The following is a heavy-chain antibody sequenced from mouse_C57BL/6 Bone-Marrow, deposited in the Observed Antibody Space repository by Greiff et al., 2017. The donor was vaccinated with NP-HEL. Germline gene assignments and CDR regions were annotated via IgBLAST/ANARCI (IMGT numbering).Heavy chain of an antibody. V-gene: IGHV1-52*01. J-gene: IGHJ4*01. CDR1: GYTFTSYW. Sequence: VQLQESGAELVMPGASVKLSCKASGYTFTSYWMHWVKQRPIQGLEWIGNIDPSDSETHYNQKFKDKATLTVDKSSSTAYMQLSSLTSEGSAVYYCARSRDGYPLAMDYWGQGTSVTVSS. CDR2: IDPSDSET. CDR3: ARSRDGYPLAMDY. D-gene: IGHD2-3*01.